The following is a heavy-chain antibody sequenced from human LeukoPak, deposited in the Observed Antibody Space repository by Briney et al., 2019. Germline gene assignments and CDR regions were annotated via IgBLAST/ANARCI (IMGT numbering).Heavy chain of an antibody. CDR2: TYYRSKWVN. Sequence: SQTLSLTCAISGEPVSRDNAAWNWIRQSPSRGLEWLGRTYYRSKWVNDYAVSLRGRININADTSKNQFSLQLNSVTPEDTAVYYCARDWSYCSGGNCLYYFDYWGQGTLVTVSS. D-gene: IGHD2-15*01. V-gene: IGHV6-1*01. CDR3: ARDWSYCSGGNCLYYFDY. CDR1: GEPVSRDNAA. J-gene: IGHJ4*02.